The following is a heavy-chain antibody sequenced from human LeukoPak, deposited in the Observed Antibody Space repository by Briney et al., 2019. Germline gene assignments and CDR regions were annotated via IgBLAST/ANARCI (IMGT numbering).Heavy chain of an antibody. CDR1: GYTFNRYG. V-gene: IGHV1-69*13. J-gene: IGHJ5*02. D-gene: IGHD3-10*01. Sequence: ASVKVSCKASGYTFNRYGITWLRQAPGQGFEWMGGIIPIFGTANYAQKFQGRVTITADESTSTAYMELSSLRSEDTAVYYCASRDGSGSYSSWFDPWGQGTLVTVSS. CDR2: IIPIFGTA. CDR3: ASRDGSGSYSSWFDP.